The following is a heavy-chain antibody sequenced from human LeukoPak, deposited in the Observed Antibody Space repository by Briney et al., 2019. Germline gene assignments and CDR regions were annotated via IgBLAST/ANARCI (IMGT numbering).Heavy chain of an antibody. CDR3: ARDLSGVVIIHSGMDV. J-gene: IGHJ6*02. D-gene: IGHD3-3*01. V-gene: IGHV1-69*04. Sequence: SVKVSCKASGGTFSSYAISWVRQAPGQGLEWMGRIIPIFGIANYAQKFQGRGTITADKSTSTAYMELRSLRSEDTAVYYCARDLSGVVIIHSGMDVWGQGTPVTVSS. CDR2: IIPIFGIA. CDR1: GGTFSSYA.